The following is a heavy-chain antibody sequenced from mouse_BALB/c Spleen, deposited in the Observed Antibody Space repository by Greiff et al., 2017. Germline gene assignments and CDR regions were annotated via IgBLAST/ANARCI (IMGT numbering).Heavy chain of an antibody. CDR2: IWAGGST. D-gene: IGHD2-14*01. J-gene: IGHJ3*01. CDR1: GFSLTSYG. V-gene: IGHV2-9*02. Sequence: VQLQQSGPGLVAPSQSLSITCTVSGFSLTSYGVHWVRQPPGKGLEWLGVIWAGGSTNYNSALMSRLSISKDNSKSQVFLKMNSLQTDDTAMYYCARDPGNYRSWFAYWGQGTLVTVSA. CDR3: ARDPGNYRSWFAY.